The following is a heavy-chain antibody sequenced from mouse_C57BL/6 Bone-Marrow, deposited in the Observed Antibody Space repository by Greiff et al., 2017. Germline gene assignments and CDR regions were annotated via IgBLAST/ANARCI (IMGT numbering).Heavy chain of an antibody. CDR3: ASTIGFAY. D-gene: IGHD2-12*01. CDR1: GFNIKDDY. J-gene: IGHJ3*01. V-gene: IGHV14-4*01. Sequence: VQLKESGAELVRPGASVKLSCTASGFNIKDDYMHWVKQRPEQGLEWIGWIDPENGDTEYASKCKGKATLTADKSSSTAYMQLSSLTSEDSAVYFCASTIGFAYWGQGTLVTVSA. CDR2: IDPENGDT.